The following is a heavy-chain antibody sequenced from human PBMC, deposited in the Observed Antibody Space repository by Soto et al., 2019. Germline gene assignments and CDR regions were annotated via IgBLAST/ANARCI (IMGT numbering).Heavy chain of an antibody. CDR2: ISAYNGNT. D-gene: IGHD3-16*01. Sequence: QVQLVQSGAEVKKPGASVKVSCKASGYTFTSYGISWVRQAPGQGLEWMGWISAYNGNTNYAQKLQGRVTMTTDKSTSTAYMELRSLRSDDTAVYYCARSGDIMITFFLSSGGGLDYWGQGTLVTVSS. V-gene: IGHV1-18*01. CDR3: ARSGDIMITFFLSSGGGLDY. J-gene: IGHJ4*02. CDR1: GYTFTSYG.